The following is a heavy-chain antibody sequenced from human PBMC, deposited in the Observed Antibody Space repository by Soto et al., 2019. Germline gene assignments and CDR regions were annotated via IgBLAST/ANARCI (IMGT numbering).Heavy chain of an antibody. J-gene: IGHJ3*02. D-gene: IGHD3-22*01. V-gene: IGHV4-30-2*01. CDR2: IYQSGST. CDR3: ARELLFYDSDGFSWDDAFDI. CDR1: GFTFSTYV. Sequence: MQLLESGGGLVQPGGSLRLSCAASGFTFSTYVMSWIRQAPGKGLEWIGFIYQSGSTYYNPSLKSRVTMSLDRPKNQFSLKLSSVTAADTAVYYCARELLFYDSDGFSWDDAFDIWGQGTMVTVSS.